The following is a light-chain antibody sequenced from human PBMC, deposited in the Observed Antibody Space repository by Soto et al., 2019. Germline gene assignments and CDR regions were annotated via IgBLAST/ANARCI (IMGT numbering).Light chain of an antibody. CDR1: SSDIGSYNR. J-gene: IGLJ1*01. CDR2: EVN. V-gene: IGLV2-18*02. CDR3: NSFTTSSTYV. Sequence: QSALTQPASVSGSPGQSITISCTGTSSDIGSYNRVSWYQQPPGTAPKLIIYEVNNRPSGVPDRFSGSKSGNTASLTISGLQAEDDADYYCNSFTTSSTYVFGTGTKLTVL.